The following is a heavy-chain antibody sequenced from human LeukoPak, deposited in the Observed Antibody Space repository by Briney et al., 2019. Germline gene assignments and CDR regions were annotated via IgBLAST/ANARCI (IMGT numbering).Heavy chain of an antibody. CDR1: GFTFRSYG. Sequence: HPGGSLRLSCAASGFTFRSYGMHWVRQAPGKGLEWVAVIWYDGSNKYYADSVKGRLTISKDNSNNTLYLQMNSLRAEDTAVYYCVRDTGSESSGFDYWGQGTLVTVSS. CDR3: VRDTGSESSGFDY. V-gene: IGHV3-33*01. D-gene: IGHD6-25*01. J-gene: IGHJ4*02. CDR2: IWYDGSNK.